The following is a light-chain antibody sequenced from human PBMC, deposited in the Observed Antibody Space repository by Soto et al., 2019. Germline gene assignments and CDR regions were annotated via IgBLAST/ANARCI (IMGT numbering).Light chain of an antibody. CDR2: GAS. J-gene: IGKJ1*01. CDR3: QQADSFPST. Sequence: EIVLTQSPGTLSLSPGERDTLSCRASQSVSSSYLAWYQQKPGQAPRPLIYGASSRAIGIPDRFSGSGSGTDFTLTISRLEPEDFVVYYGQQADSFPSTFGQW. CDR1: QSVSSSY. V-gene: IGKV3-20*01.